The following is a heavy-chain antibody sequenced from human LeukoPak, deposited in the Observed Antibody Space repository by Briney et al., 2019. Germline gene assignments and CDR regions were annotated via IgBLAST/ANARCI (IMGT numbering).Heavy chain of an antibody. Sequence: RASVKVSCKASGGTFSSYAISWVRQAPGQGLEWMGGIIPIFGTANYAQKFQGGVTITTDESTSTAYMELSSLRSEDTAVYYCARGAGDTAMATPFDYWGQGTLVTVSS. CDR1: GGTFSSYA. D-gene: IGHD5-18*01. V-gene: IGHV1-69*05. J-gene: IGHJ4*02. CDR3: ARGAGDTAMATPFDY. CDR2: IIPIFGTA.